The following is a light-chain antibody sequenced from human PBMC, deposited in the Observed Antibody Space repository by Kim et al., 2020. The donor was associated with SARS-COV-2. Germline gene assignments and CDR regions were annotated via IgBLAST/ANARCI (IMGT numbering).Light chain of an antibody. J-gene: IGLJ3*02. V-gene: IGLV3-19*01. CDR3: NSRDSSGNHLGV. Sequence: LGQTVRITGQGDSLRSYYASWYQQKPGQAPVLVIYGKNNRPSGIPDRFSGSSSGNTASLTITGAQAEDEADYYCNSRDSSGNHLGVFGGGTKVTVL. CDR2: GKN. CDR1: SLRSYY.